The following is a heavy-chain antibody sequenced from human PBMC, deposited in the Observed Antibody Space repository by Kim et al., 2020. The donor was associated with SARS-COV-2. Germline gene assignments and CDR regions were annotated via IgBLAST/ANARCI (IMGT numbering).Heavy chain of an antibody. J-gene: IGHJ4*02. CDR3: ARDPTVTTPPYFDY. CDR2: ISYDGSNK. V-gene: IGHV3-30*04. CDR1: GFTFSSYA. D-gene: IGHD4-17*01. Sequence: GGSLRLSCAASGFTFSSYAMHWVRQAPGKGLEWVAVISYDGSNKYYADSVKGRFTISRDNSKNTLYLQMNSLRAEDTAVYYCARDPTVTTPPYFDYWGQG.